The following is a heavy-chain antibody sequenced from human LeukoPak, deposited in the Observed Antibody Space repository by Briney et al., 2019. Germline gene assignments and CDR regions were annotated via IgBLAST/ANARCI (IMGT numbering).Heavy chain of an antibody. D-gene: IGHD3-10*01. CDR3: AKDRVLEAPPRSLCDY. V-gene: IGHV3-33*06. J-gene: IGHJ4*02. CDR1: GFTFSSYG. Sequence: GGSLRLSYAASGFTFSSYGMHWVRQAPGKGLEWVAVIWYDGSNKYYADSVKGRFTISRDNSKNTLYLQMNSLRAEDTAVYYCAKDRVLEAPPRSLCDYWGQGTLVTVSS. CDR2: IWYDGSNK.